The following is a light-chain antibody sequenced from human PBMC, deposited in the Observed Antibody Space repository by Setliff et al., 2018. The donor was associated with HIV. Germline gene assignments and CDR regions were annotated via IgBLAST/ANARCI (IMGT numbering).Light chain of an antibody. CDR3: CSNTGSNTYV. J-gene: IGLJ1*01. CDR1: RNDVGRYDL. Sequence: QSVLTQPASVSWSPGQSITISCSGTRNDVGRYDLVSWYQQHPGKAPKLMIYQASRRPSGVSNRFSASKSGNTASLTISGLQAEDEADYYCCSNTGSNTYVFGTGTKVTVL. V-gene: IGLV2-23*01. CDR2: QAS.